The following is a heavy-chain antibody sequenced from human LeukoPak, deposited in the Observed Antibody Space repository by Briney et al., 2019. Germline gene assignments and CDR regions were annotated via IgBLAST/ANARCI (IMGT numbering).Heavy chain of an antibody. CDR1: GYTFTSYG. CDR2: ISAYNGNT. Sequence: ASVKVSCKASGYTFTSYGISWVRQAPGQGLEWMGWISAYNGNTNYAKKLQGRVTMTTDTSTSTAYMELRSLRSDDTAVYSCARNRRGYTGYDKMDYWGQGTLVTVSS. V-gene: IGHV1-18*01. CDR3: ARNRRGYTGYDKMDY. J-gene: IGHJ4*02. D-gene: IGHD5-12*01.